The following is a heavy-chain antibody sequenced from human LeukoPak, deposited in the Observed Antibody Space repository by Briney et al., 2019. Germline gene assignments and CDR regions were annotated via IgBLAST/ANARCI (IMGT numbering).Heavy chain of an antibody. D-gene: IGHD3-10*01. CDR3: ARGPTRITMVRGAPDYYFDY. V-gene: IGHV1-69*13. CDR2: IVPIFGTA. CDR1: GGTFSSYA. Sequence: SVKVSCKASGGTFSSYAISWVRQAPGQGLEWMGGIVPIFGTANYAQKFQGRVTISADESTSTAYMELSSLRSEDTAVYYCARGPTRITMVRGAPDYYFDYWGQGTLVTVSS. J-gene: IGHJ4*02.